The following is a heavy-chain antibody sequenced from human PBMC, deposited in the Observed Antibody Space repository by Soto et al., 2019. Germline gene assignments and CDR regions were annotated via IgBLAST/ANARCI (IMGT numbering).Heavy chain of an antibody. CDR3: AVDYGDRH. J-gene: IGHJ4*02. CDR2: SNRDGSDT. D-gene: IGHD4-17*01. CDR1: GFTFGGYW. V-gene: IGHV3-74*01. Sequence: GGSLRLSCAASGFTFGGYWMHWVRQAPGKGLEWVSRSNRDGSDTNYADSVKGRFTVSRDNAKNTLFLQMNGLRAEDTAVYYCAVDYGDRHGGQGTLVTVSS.